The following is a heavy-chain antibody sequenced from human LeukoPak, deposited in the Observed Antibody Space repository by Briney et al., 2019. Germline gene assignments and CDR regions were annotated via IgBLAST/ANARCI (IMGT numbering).Heavy chain of an antibody. Sequence: PSETLSLTCGISADSISDYSWGWIRQPPGKGLEWIAYVHYSGRTNYNPSLESRLSISMDSSKTQFYLILTSVTAADTAVYYCARGTGESYYFDAPPNWFDPWGQGTLVTVSS. J-gene: IGHJ5*02. D-gene: IGHD3-22*01. CDR3: ARGTGESYYFDAPPNWFDP. CDR2: VHYSGRT. V-gene: IGHV4-59*01. CDR1: ADSISDYS.